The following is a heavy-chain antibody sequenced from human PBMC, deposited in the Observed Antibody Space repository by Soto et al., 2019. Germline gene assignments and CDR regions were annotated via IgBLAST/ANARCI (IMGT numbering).Heavy chain of an antibody. J-gene: IGHJ5*02. D-gene: IGHD2-2*01. CDR2: IIQSGTT. CDR3: ARGVTYCSSTTCAETRFDP. CDR1: AGSFSDNY. Sequence: QVQLQQWGAGLLKPSETLSLTCAVYAGSFSDNYWSWIRQPPGKGLEWIGEIIQSGTTNYNPSLKSRVTISVDTSKNQFSLKLSSVTAADTAVYYCARGVTYCSSTTCAETRFDPWGQGTLVTVSS. V-gene: IGHV4-34*01.